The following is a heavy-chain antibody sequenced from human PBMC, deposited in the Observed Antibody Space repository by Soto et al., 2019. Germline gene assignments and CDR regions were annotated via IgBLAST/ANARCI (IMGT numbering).Heavy chain of an antibody. CDR2: INTSGGNT. Sequence: EVQLLESGGGLVQPGGSLRLSCAASGFTFSNYAMTWVRQAPGKGLECVSTINTSGGNTHYADSVKGRFSVSRDNSKNTLSLQMNSLRAEDTAVYYCTKAWQHESWGQGTLVTVSS. CDR3: TKAWQHES. CDR1: GFTFSNYA. D-gene: IGHD6-13*01. J-gene: IGHJ5*02. V-gene: IGHV3-23*01.